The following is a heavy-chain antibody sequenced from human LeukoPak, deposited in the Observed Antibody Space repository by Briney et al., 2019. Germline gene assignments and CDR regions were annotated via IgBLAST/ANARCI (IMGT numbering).Heavy chain of an antibody. CDR1: GYTFTSYY. CDR3: ARAGIVVVESWFDP. D-gene: IGHD2-2*01. CDR2: INPNSGGT. J-gene: IGHJ5*02. V-gene: IGHV1-2*02. Sequence: ASVKVSCKASGYTFTSYYMHWVRQAPGQGLEWMGWINPNSGGTNYAQKFQGRVTMTRDTSISTAYMELSRLRSDDTAVYYCARAGIVVVESWFDPWGQGTLVTVSS.